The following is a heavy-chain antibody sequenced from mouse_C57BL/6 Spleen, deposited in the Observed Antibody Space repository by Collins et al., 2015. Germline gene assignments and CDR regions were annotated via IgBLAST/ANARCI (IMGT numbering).Heavy chain of an antibody. J-gene: IGHJ4*01. CDR2: ISTYYGDA. D-gene: IGHD2-3*01. CDR1: GYTFTDYA. Sequence: QVQLQQSGAELVRPGVSVKISCKGSGYTFTDYAMHWVKQSHAKSLEWIGVISTYYGDASYNQKFKGKATLTADKSSSTAYMQLSSLASEDSAVYYCARSEDGSYAMDYWGQGTSVTVSS. V-gene: IGHV1S137*01. CDR3: ARSEDGSYAMDY.